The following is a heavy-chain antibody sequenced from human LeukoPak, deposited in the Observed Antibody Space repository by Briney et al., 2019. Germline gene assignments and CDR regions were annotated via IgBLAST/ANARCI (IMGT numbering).Heavy chain of an antibody. CDR2: ISSSSSYI. CDR1: GFTFSSYS. D-gene: IGHD2-8*02. V-gene: IGHV3-21*01. CDR3: ARGAGGKTDY. Sequence: GGSLRLSCAAPGFTFSSYSMNWVRQAPGKGLEWVSSISSSSSYIYYADSVKGRFTISRDNAKNSLYLQMNSLRAEDTAVYYCARGAGGKTDYWGQGTLVTVSS. J-gene: IGHJ4*02.